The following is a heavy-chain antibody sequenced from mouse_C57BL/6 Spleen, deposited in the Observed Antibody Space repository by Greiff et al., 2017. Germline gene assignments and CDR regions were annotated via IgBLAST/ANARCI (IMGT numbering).Heavy chain of an antibody. CDR1: GYTFTSYW. Sequence: EVQLQQSGTVLARPGASVKMSCKTSGYTFTSYWMHWVKQRPGQGLEWIGAIYPGNSDTSYNQKFKGKAKLTAVTSASTAYMELSSLTNEDSAVYYCTRGELLRPQAWFAYWGQGTLVTVSA. CDR2: IYPGNSDT. J-gene: IGHJ3*01. D-gene: IGHD1-1*01. V-gene: IGHV1-5*01. CDR3: TRGELLRPQAWFAY.